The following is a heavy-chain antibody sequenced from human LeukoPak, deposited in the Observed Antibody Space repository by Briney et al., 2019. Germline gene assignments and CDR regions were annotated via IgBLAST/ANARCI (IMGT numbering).Heavy chain of an antibody. CDR1: GGSFSGYY. Sequence: SETLSLTCAVYGGSFSGYYWSWIRQPPGKGLEWIGEINHSGSTNYNPSLKSRVTISVDTSKNQFSLKLSSVTAADTAVYYCARGHWPFDYWDQGTLVTVSS. CDR3: ARGHWPFDY. J-gene: IGHJ4*02. D-gene: IGHD1-1*01. CDR2: INHSGST. V-gene: IGHV4-34*01.